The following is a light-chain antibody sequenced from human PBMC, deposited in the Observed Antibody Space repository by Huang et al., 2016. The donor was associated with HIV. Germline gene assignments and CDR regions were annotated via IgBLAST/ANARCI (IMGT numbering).Light chain of an antibody. Sequence: DMQMTQSPSSLSASVGDRVTITCRARQTISTYLNWYQQKPGKAPQLLIYAASTLQRGVPSRFSGSGAGTDFTLTISSLQPEDFATYYCQQSYTTLYTFGQGTKLDIK. CDR1: QTISTY. V-gene: IGKV1-39*01. CDR2: AAS. J-gene: IGKJ2*01. CDR3: QQSYTTLYT.